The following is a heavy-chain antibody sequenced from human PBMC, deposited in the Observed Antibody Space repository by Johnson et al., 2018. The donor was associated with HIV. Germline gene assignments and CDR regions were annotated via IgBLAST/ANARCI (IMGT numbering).Heavy chain of an antibody. CDR3: ATLNGHAFDI. CDR2: IYSGGST. Sequence: MQLVESGGGLVQPGGSLRLSCAASGFTVSRNYMSWVRQAPGKGLEWVSVIYSGGSTYYADSVKGSFTISRDNSKNSLYLQMNSLRAEDTAVYYCATLNGHAFDIWGQGTMVTVSS. CDR1: GFTVSRNY. V-gene: IGHV3-66*01. J-gene: IGHJ3*02.